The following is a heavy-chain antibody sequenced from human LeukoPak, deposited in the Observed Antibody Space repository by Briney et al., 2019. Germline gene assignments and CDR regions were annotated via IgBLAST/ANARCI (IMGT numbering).Heavy chain of an antibody. CDR3: VKALTDNAFDI. CDR1: GFTFSTFP. V-gene: IGHV3-64D*06. J-gene: IGHJ3*02. D-gene: IGHD3-9*01. Sequence: GGSLRLSCSASGFTFSTFPMHWVRQAPGKGLEYFSAISRNGDTTYYADSVKGRFTISRDNSKNMLYLQMSSLRPEDTAVYYCVKALTDNAFDIWGQGTMVTVSS. CDR2: ISRNGDTT.